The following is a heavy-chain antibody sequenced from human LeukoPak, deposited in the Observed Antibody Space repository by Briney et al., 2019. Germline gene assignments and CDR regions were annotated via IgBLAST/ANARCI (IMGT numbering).Heavy chain of an antibody. CDR3: ARHPGVIVPIDY. CDR1: GYRFTTFW. Sequence: HGESLKISCRGSGYRFTTFWIGWVRQMPGKGLEWMGFIYPGDSDTRYSPSFQGQVTISADKSISTAYLQWSSLKASDTAIYYCARHPGVIVPIDYWGQGTLVTVSS. D-gene: IGHD3-16*02. CDR2: IYPGDSDT. V-gene: IGHV5-51*01. J-gene: IGHJ4*02.